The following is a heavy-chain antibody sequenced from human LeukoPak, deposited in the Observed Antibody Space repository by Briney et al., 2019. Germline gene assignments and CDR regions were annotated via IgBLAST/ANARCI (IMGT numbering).Heavy chain of an antibody. J-gene: IGHJ5*02. CDR1: GFTFSGFW. V-gene: IGHV3-7*03. D-gene: IGHD6-19*01. Sequence: PGGSLRLSCAVSGFTFSGFWMSWSRQAPGKGLEWVASINSDGSEGYYADVVKGRFTISRDNAKNSLYLQINSLRAEDTAVYYCARDRHSSGWWYNWFDPWGQGTLVTVSS. CDR3: ARDRHSSGWWYNWFDP. CDR2: INSDGSEG.